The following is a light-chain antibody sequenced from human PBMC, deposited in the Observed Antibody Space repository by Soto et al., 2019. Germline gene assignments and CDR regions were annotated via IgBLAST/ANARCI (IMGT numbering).Light chain of an antibody. J-gene: IGLJ2*01. CDR1: SSDVGGYIY. CDR2: EVS. Sequence: QSALTQPASVSGSPGQSITISCTGTSSDVGGYIYVSWYQQHPGKAPKLMIYEVSNRPSGVSSRFSGSKSGNTASLTISGLQAEDEADYYCSSYTSSSTLVFGGGTKLTVL. V-gene: IGLV2-14*01. CDR3: SSYTSSSTLV.